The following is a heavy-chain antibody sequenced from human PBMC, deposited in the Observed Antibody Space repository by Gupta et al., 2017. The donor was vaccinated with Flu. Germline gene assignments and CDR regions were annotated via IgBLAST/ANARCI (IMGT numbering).Heavy chain of an antibody. V-gene: IGHV1-46*01. Sequence: QVQLVQSGAEVRKPGASVKASCKASGYTFTIYYMHWVRQAPGQGLEWMGIISPSGGSAAYEKKYTVSVTMTRDTSTTTVYMELRSLRPEDTAVYDCARGGAVGGALADHHCLDPWGHGTMVTVSS. D-gene: IGHD1-26*01. CDR3: ARGGAVGGALADHHCLDP. CDR1: GYTFTIYY. CDR2: ISPSGGSA. J-gene: IGHJ5*02.